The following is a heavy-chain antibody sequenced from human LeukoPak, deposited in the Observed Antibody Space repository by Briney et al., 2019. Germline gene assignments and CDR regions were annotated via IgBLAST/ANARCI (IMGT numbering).Heavy chain of an antibody. Sequence: PGGSLRLSCAASGFTFSSYAMSWVRQAPGKGLEWVSAISGSGGSTYYADSVKGRFTISRDNSKNTLYLQMNSLRAEDTAVYYCARDSNFYDSGTYWGYYFDYWGQGTLVTVSS. J-gene: IGHJ4*02. CDR3: ARDSNFYDSGTYWGYYFDY. V-gene: IGHV3-23*01. CDR1: GFTFSSYA. CDR2: ISGSGGST. D-gene: IGHD3-10*01.